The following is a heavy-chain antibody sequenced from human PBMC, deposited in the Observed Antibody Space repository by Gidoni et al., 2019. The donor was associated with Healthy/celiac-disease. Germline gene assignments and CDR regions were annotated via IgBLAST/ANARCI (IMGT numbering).Heavy chain of an antibody. D-gene: IGHD2-15*01. J-gene: IGHJ4*02. CDR2: ISSSSSYI. CDR3: ARETEDCSGGSCCNFDY. Sequence: EVQLVESGGGLVKPGGSLRLSCAASGFTFSSYSMNRVRQAPGKGLEWVSSISSSSSYIYYADSVKGRFTISRDNAKNSLYLQMNSLRAEDTAVYYCARETEDCSGGSCCNFDYWGQGTLVTVSS. V-gene: IGHV3-21*01. CDR1: GFTFSSYS.